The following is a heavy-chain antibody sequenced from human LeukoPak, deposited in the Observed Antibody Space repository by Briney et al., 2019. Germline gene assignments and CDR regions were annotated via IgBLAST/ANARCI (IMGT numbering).Heavy chain of an antibody. Sequence: GGSLRLSCAASGFTSSSYGMHWVRQAPGKGLEWVAFIRYGGSNKYYADSVKGRFTISRDNSKNTLYLQMNSLRAEDTAVYYCAKAIAVAGMREAYYYYMGVWGKGTTVTISS. CDR1: GFTSSSYG. CDR2: IRYGGSNK. D-gene: IGHD6-19*01. CDR3: AKAIAVAGMREAYYYYMGV. J-gene: IGHJ6*03. V-gene: IGHV3-30*02.